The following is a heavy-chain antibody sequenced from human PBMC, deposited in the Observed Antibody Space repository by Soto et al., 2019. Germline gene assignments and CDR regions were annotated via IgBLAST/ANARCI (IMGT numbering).Heavy chain of an antibody. CDR2: IIPIFGTA. J-gene: IGHJ4*02. D-gene: IGHD6-19*01. CDR3: ARDLGAVAGSGTPHVDY. Sequence: QVQLVQSGAEVKKPGSSVKVSCKASGGTFSSYAISWVRQAPGQGLEWMGGIIPIFGTANYAQKFQGRVTFTADESTGTAYMELSSLRSEDTAVYYCARDLGAVAGSGTPHVDYWGQGTLVTVSS. CDR1: GGTFSSYA. V-gene: IGHV1-69*12.